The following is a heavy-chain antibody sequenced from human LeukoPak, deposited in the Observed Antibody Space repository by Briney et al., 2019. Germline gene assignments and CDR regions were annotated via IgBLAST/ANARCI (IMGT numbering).Heavy chain of an antibody. Sequence: PGRSLRLSCAASGFTFSSYGMHWVRQAPGKGLEWVAVIWYDGSNKYYADSVKGRFTISRDNAKNTVYLEMSSLSVEDTATYYCIRDFRSADLWGQGTLVTVTS. V-gene: IGHV3-33*01. J-gene: IGHJ5*02. CDR2: IWYDGSNK. CDR1: GFTFSSYG. CDR3: IRDFRSADL.